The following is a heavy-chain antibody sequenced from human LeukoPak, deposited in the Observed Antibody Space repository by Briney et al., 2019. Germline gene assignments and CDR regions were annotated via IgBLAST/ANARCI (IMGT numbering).Heavy chain of an antibody. Sequence: WASVKVSCKASGGTFSSYAISWVRQAPGQGLEWMGGIIPIFGTANYAQKFQGRVTITADESTSTAYMELSSLRSEDTAVYYCAVGYCSSTSCYEYYYYGMDVWGQGTTVTVSS. CDR2: IIPIFGTA. CDR1: GGTFSSYA. J-gene: IGHJ6*02. D-gene: IGHD2-2*01. CDR3: AVGYCSSTSCYEYYYYGMDV. V-gene: IGHV1-69*13.